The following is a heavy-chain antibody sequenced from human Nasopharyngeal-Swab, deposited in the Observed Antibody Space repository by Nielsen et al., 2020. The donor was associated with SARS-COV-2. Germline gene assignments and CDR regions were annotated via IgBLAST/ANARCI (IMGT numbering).Heavy chain of an antibody. CDR3: ARRVFGVVPTDRHFDY. CDR2: INHSENT. V-gene: IGHV4-34*01. D-gene: IGHD3-3*01. Sequence: SETLSLTCAVYGGSFSGYYWSWIRQTPGKGLEWIGEINHSENTNYNPSLKSRVTISVDTSKNQFSLNLNSVTAADSAVYYCARRVFGVVPTDRHFDYWGQGTRVTVSS. CDR1: GGSFSGYY. J-gene: IGHJ4*02.